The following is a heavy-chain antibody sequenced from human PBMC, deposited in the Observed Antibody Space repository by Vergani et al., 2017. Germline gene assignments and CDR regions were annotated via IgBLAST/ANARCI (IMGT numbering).Heavy chain of an antibody. J-gene: IGHJ4*02. V-gene: IGHV4-59*01. CDR2: IYYSGST. Sequence: QVQLQESGPGLVKPSETLSLTCTVSGGSISSYYWSWIRQPPGKGLEWIGYIYYSGSTNYNPSLKSRGTISVDTSKNQFSLKLSSVTAADTAVYYCARDLDYGSGFDYWGQGTLVTVSS. CDR3: ARDLDYGSGFDY. CDR1: GGSISSYY. D-gene: IGHD3-10*01.